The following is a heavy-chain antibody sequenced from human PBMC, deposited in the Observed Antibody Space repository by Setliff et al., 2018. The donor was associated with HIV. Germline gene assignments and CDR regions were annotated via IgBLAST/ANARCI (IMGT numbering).Heavy chain of an antibody. CDR1: GYTFANYG. CDR3: ARDSALIVGAARFYFDY. CDR2: ISAYNGNT. Sequence: ASVKVSCKASGYTFANYGFSWVRQAPGQGLEWMGWISAYNGNTNYAQKVQGRVTMTTDPSTSTVYMELRSLRSDDTAVYYCARDSALIVGAARFYFDYWGQGTLVTVPS. V-gene: IGHV1-18*01. J-gene: IGHJ4*02. D-gene: IGHD1-26*01.